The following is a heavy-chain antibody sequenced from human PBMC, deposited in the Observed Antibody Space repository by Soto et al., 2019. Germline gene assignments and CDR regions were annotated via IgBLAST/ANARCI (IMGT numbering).Heavy chain of an antibody. CDR2: IYPGDSDT. D-gene: IGHD6-6*01. J-gene: IGHJ4*02. Sequence: GESLKISCKGSGYIFTSYWIGWVRQMPGKGLEWMGIIYPGDSDTRYSPSFQGQVTISADKSMNTAYLQWSSLKASDTAMYYCATPGGGEYSSSSVPTWGQGTLVTVSS. CDR3: ATPGGGEYSSSSVPT. CDR1: GYIFTSYW. V-gene: IGHV5-51*01.